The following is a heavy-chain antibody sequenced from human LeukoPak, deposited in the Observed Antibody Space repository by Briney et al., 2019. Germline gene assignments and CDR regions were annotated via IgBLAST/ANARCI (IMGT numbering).Heavy chain of an antibody. CDR1: GFSFSTYW. J-gene: IGHJ6*02. CDR2: ISSDGFST. CDR3: AREGFAPGKFYGMDV. Sequence: GSLRLSCAASGFSFSTYWMHWVRQVPGKGLVWVSRISSDGFSTSYVDSVKGRFTISRDNAKNTLYLQMRSLRGEDTAVYYCAREGFAPGKFYGMDVWGQGTTVTVSS. V-gene: IGHV3-74*01. D-gene: IGHD3-10*01.